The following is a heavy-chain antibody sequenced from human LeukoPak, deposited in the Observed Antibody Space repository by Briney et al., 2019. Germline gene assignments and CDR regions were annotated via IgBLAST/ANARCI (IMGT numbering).Heavy chain of an antibody. CDR3: ARAIPTHYYDSSGSFDY. V-gene: IGHV4-61*02. J-gene: IGHJ4*02. CDR2: IYTSGST. D-gene: IGHD3-22*01. Sequence: SETLSLTSAVSGGSISSGSYYWSWIRQPAGKGLEWIGRIYTSGSTNYNPSLKSRVTISVDTSKNQFSLKLSSVTAADTAVYYCARAIPTHYYDSSGSFDYWGQGTLVTVSS. CDR1: GGSISSGSYY.